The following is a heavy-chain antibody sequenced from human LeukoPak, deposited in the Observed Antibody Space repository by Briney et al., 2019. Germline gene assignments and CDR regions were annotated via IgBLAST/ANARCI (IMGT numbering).Heavy chain of an antibody. Sequence: GSLRLSCAASGFTFSSYAMSWVRQPPGKGLEWIGEINHSGSTNYNPSLKSRVTISVDTSKNQFSLKLSSVTAADTAVYYCARGPPYGSGSYYYWGQGTLVTVSS. CDR1: GFTFSSYA. V-gene: IGHV4-34*01. D-gene: IGHD3-10*01. CDR2: INHSGST. CDR3: ARGPPYGSGSYYY. J-gene: IGHJ4*02.